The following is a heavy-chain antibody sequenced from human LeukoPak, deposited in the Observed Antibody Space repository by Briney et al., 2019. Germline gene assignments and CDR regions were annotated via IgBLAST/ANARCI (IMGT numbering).Heavy chain of an antibody. CDR3: AKRGVVIRVILVGFHKEAYYFDS. CDR2: ISDSGGRT. J-gene: IGHJ4*02. CDR1: GITLSNYG. Sequence: GGSLRLSCAVSGITLSNYGMSWVRQAPGKVLEWVAGISDSGGRTNYANSVKGRFTISRDNPKNTLYLQMNSLRAEDTAVYFCAKRGVVIRVILVGFHKEAYYFDSWGQGALVAVSS. V-gene: IGHV3-23*01. D-gene: IGHD3-22*01.